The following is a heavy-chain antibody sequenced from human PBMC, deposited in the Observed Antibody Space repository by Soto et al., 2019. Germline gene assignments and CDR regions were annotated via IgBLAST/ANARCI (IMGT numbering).Heavy chain of an antibody. CDR2: IFPSVTT. CDR1: GGSLTSGTYS. J-gene: IGHJ4*02. V-gene: IGHV4-30-2*01. CDR3: ARGREFDS. Sequence: LALTCAVSGGSLTSGTYSWNWSRQPPGKGLEWIGYIFPSVTTYYNPSLKSRVSISIDVSKNQFSLNLRSLTAADTAVYYCARGREFDSWGQGTLVTVS.